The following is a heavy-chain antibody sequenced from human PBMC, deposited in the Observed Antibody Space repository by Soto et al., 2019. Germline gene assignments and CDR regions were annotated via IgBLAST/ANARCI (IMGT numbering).Heavy chain of an antibody. CDR3: ARDERYYYDSSGLYYFDY. Sequence: GASVKVSCKASGYTFTSYGISWVRQAPGQGLEWMGWISAYNGNTNYAQKLQGRVTMTTDTSTSTAYMELRSLRSDDTAVYYCARDERYYYDSSGLYYFDYWGQGTLVTVSS. D-gene: IGHD3-22*01. CDR2: ISAYNGNT. CDR1: GYTFTSYG. J-gene: IGHJ4*02. V-gene: IGHV1-18*01.